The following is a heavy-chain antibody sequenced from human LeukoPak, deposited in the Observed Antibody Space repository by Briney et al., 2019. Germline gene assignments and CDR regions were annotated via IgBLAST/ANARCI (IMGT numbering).Heavy chain of an antibody. J-gene: IGHJ4*02. V-gene: IGHV3-72*01. CDR1: GFKFSDHY. Sequence: GGSLRLSCAASGFKFSDHYIDWVRQAPGKGLEWVGRSRNKASSYTTEYAASVEGRFTISRDDSENSLYLQMNSLKTEDTAVYYCARSGYSYGYFDYWGQGTLVTVSS. CDR3: ARSGYSYGYFDY. D-gene: IGHD5-18*01. CDR2: SRNKASSYTT.